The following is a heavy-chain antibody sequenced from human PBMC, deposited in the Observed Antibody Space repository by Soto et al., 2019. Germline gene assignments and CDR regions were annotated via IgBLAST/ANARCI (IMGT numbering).Heavy chain of an antibody. V-gene: IGHV5-51*01. CDR1: GYSFSNYW. CDR3: ARHITGGFDY. CDR2: IYPGDSDT. J-gene: IGHJ4*02. D-gene: IGHD1-20*01. Sequence: GESLKNCCKGSGYSFSNYWIGWVRQMPGKGLEWMGIIYPGDSDTRYSPSFQGQVTIPADKSISTAYLQWSSLKASDTAMYYCARHITGGFDYWGQGTLVTVSS.